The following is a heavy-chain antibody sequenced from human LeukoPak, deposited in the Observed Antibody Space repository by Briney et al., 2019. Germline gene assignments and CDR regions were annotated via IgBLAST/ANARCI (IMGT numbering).Heavy chain of an antibody. CDR1: GGSIGSSTYF. D-gene: IGHD1-14*01. CDR2: IYYSGST. Sequence: SETLSLTRTVSGGSIGSSTYFWGWIRQPPGKGLEWIGSIYYSGSTYYNPSLKSRVTISVDTSKNQFSLKLSSVTAADTAVYYCARHTGPGVNPYFDYWGQGTLVTVSS. V-gene: IGHV4-39*01. CDR3: ARHTGPGVNPYFDY. J-gene: IGHJ4*02.